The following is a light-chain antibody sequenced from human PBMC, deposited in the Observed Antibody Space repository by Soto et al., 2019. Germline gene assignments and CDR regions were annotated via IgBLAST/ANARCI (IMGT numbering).Light chain of an antibody. Sequence: EVVLTQSPGTLSLSPGERATLSCRASQTVSINYFAWYQQKPGQAPRLLIYGASSRATSIPDRFSASGSGTDVTLSGSRLEPEDFAVYYCQQYDTSPWTFGQGTTVDIK. CDR2: GAS. CDR3: QQYDTSPWT. V-gene: IGKV3-20*01. J-gene: IGKJ1*01. CDR1: QTVSINY.